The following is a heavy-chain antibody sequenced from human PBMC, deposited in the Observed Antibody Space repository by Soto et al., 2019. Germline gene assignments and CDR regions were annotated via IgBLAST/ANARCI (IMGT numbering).Heavy chain of an antibody. V-gene: IGHV3-74*01. CDR3: ARDVGAVAGTYFWYFDL. CDR2: IDIDGRST. D-gene: IGHD6-19*01. CDR1: GFSFSNYW. Sequence: EVQLVESGGGLVQPGGSLRLSCAASGFSFSNYWMHWVRQAPGKGLVWVSRIDIDGRSTSYADSMKGRFTISRDNAKTTLYLQMNRLRVEVTAVYYCARDVGAVAGTYFWYFDLWGRGTLVTVSS. J-gene: IGHJ2*01.